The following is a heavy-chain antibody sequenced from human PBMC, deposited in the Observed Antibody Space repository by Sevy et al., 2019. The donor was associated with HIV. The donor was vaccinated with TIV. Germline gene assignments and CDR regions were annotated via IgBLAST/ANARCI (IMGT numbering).Heavy chain of an antibody. D-gene: IGHD3-16*01. CDR2: IKSDGSTT. CDR3: ARDKDPLTYTGGFDY. J-gene: IGHJ4*02. V-gene: IGHV3-74*01. Sequence: GGSLRLSCGASGFTFSDYRMDWVRQAPGEGLVWVSRIKSDGSTTNYADSVKGRFTISRDNAKNTLYLQMNSLRVEDTALYYCARDKDPLTYTGGFDYWGQGTLVTVSS. CDR1: GFTFSDYR.